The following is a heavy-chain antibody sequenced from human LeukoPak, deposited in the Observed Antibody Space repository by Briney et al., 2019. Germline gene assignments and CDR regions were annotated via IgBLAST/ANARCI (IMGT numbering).Heavy chain of an antibody. J-gene: IGHJ4*02. D-gene: IGHD2-2*02. CDR1: GFTFDDYA. CDR3: AKAGCSSTSCYINY. V-gene: IGHV3-9*01. CDR2: ISWNSGSI. Sequence: GGSLRLSCAASGFTFDDYAMRWVRQAPGRGLEWVSSISWNSGSIGYADSVKGRFTISRDNAKNSLYLQMNSLRAEDTALYYCAKAGCSSTSCYINYWGQGTLVTVSS.